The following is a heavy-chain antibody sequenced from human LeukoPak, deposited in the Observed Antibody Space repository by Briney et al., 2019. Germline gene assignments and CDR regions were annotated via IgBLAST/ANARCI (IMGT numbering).Heavy chain of an antibody. CDR3: ARSGGSYYVPRTDAFDI. J-gene: IGHJ3*02. D-gene: IGHD1-26*01. V-gene: IGHV3-23*01. Sequence: GASLRVSCAASGFTFSSYAMSWGRKAPGKGLELVLATSGSGGSTYYADSVKGWFTISRDNSKNTLYLQMNSLRAEDTAVYYCARSGGSYYVPRTDAFDIWGQGTMVTVSS. CDR2: TSGSGGST. CDR1: GFTFSSYA.